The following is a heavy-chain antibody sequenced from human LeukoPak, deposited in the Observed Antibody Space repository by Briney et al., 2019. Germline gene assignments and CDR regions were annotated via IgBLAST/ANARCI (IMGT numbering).Heavy chain of an antibody. CDR2: IRYDGSNK. V-gene: IGHV3-30*02. D-gene: IGHD2-15*01. CDR3: ARDKSRYCSGGSCYGWFDP. Sequence: AGGSLRLSCAASGFTFSSYGMHWVRQAPGKGLEWVAFIRYDGSNKYYADSVKGRFTISRDNSKNTLYLQMNSLRAEDTAVYYCARDKSRYCSGGSCYGWFDPWGQGTLVTVSS. CDR1: GFTFSSYG. J-gene: IGHJ5*02.